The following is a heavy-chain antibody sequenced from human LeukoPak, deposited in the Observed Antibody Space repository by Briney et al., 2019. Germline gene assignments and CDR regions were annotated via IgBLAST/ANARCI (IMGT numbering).Heavy chain of an antibody. CDR1: GFTFSSYA. CDR2: ISYDGSNK. D-gene: IGHD2-8*01. J-gene: IGHJ4*02. V-gene: IGHV3-30-3*01. Sequence: GGSLRLSCAASGFTFSSYAMHWVRQAPGKGLEWVAVISYDGSNKYYADSVKGRFTISRDNSKNTLYLQMNILRAEDTAVYYCARVTIVLMVYAPFDYWGQGTLVTVSS. CDR3: ARVTIVLMVYAPFDY.